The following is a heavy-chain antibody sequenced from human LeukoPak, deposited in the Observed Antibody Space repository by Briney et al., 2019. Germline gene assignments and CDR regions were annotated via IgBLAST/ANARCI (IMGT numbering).Heavy chain of an antibody. V-gene: IGHV3-30*04. CDR1: GFTFSSYA. CDR2: ISYDGSNK. Sequence: GRSLRLSCAASGFTFSSYAMHWVRQAPGKGLKWVAVISYDGSNKYYADSVKGRFTISRDNSKNTLYLQMNSLRAEDTAVYYCARDGSGFRGYCSSTSCSFDYWGQGTLDTVSS. CDR3: ARDGSGFRGYCSSTSCSFDY. D-gene: IGHD2-2*01. J-gene: IGHJ4*02.